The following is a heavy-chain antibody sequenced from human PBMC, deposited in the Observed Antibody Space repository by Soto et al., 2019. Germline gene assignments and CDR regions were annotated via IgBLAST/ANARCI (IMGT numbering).Heavy chain of an antibody. CDR3: AKMVGATLVDY. CDR1: GASISSTSSGDW. Sequence: QVQLQESGPGLVKPSGTLSLTCTVSGASISSTSSGDWWSWVRQPPGKRLEWIGEIHHSGSTNYNPSLKSRVSMSVAKSKNQFSLRLSAVTAADTAVYYCAKMVGATLVDYWGQGTLVTVSS. D-gene: IGHD1-26*01. J-gene: IGHJ4*02. V-gene: IGHV4-4*02. CDR2: IHHSGST.